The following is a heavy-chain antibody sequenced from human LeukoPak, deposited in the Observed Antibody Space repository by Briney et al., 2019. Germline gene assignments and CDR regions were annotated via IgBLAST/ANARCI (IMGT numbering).Heavy chain of an antibody. CDR3: ARDRGDYGDPPDY. J-gene: IGHJ4*02. D-gene: IGHD4-17*01. CDR2: ISGSGGST. Sequence: GGSLRLSCAASGFTFSSYAMSWVRQAPGKGLEWVSAISGSGGSTYYADSVKGRFTISRDNAKNSLYLQMNSLRAEDTAVYYCARDRGDYGDPPDYWGQGTLVTVSS. V-gene: IGHV3-23*01. CDR1: GFTFSSYA.